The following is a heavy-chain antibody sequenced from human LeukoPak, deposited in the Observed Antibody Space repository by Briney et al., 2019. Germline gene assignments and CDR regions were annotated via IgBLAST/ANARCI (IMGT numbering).Heavy chain of an antibody. D-gene: IGHD2-8*01. V-gene: IGHV1-69*01. Sequence: SVKVSCKPSGGTFSSYTISWVRQAPGQGLEWMGGIIPIFGTANYAQKFQGRVTITADESTSTAYMELSSLRSEDTAVYYCARDLAGGTDYCTNGVCSGGYWGQGTLVTVSS. J-gene: IGHJ4*02. CDR2: IIPIFGTA. CDR3: ARDLAGGTDYCTNGVCSGGY. CDR1: GGTFSSYT.